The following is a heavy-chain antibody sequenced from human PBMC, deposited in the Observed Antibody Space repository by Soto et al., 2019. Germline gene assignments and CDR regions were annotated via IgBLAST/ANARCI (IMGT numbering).Heavy chain of an antibody. D-gene: IGHD2-2*01. J-gene: IGHJ3*01. Sequence: QVQLQQWGAGLLKPSETLSLTCAVYGGSFSGFYWSWIRQPPGEGLEWIGEINHSGVTNYNPSLKSRVTVSVDTSKNQFSLKLSSVTAADTAMYYCARGTAAPLWLVWGQGTMVTVSS. V-gene: IGHV4-34*02. CDR2: INHSGVT. CDR3: ARGTAAPLWLV. CDR1: GGSFSGFY.